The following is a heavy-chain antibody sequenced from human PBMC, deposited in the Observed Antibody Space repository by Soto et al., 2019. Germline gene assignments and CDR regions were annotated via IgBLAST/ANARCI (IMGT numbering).Heavy chain of an antibody. CDR3: ARFAEYSYERLDY. V-gene: IGHV3-7*01. J-gene: IGHJ4*02. CDR1: GFTFSSYW. D-gene: IGHD5-18*01. Sequence: EVQLVESGGGLVQPGGSLRLSCAASGFTFSSYWMSWVRQAPGKGLEWVANIKQDGSEKYYVESVKGRFTISRDNAKNSLYLQMNSLRAEDTAVYYCARFAEYSYERLDYWGQGTLVTVSS. CDR2: IKQDGSEK.